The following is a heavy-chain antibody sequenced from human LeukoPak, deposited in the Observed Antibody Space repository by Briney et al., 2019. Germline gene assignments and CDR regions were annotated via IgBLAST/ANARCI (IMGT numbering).Heavy chain of an antibody. J-gene: IGHJ6*03. CDR1: GGSFSGYY. D-gene: IGHD2-2*01. Sequence: PSETLSLTCAVYGGSFSGYYWSWIRQPPGKGLDWIGEINHSGSTNYNPSLKSRVTISVDTSKNQFSLKLSSVTAADTAVYYCARGRPSAILKFHYMDVWGKGTTVTVSS. CDR3: ARGRPSAILKFHYMDV. V-gene: IGHV4-34*01. CDR2: INHSGST.